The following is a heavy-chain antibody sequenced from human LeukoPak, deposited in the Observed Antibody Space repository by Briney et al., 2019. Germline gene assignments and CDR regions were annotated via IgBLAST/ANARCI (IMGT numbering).Heavy chain of an antibody. CDR2: ISYDGSNK. CDR1: GFTFSSYA. CDR3: ARDLDTVMVTPDY. V-gene: IGHV3-30-3*01. Sequence: GGSLRLSCAASGFTFSSYAMHWVRQAPGKGLEWVAVISYDGSNKYYADSVKGRFTISRDNSKNTLYLQMNSLRAEDTAVYYCARDLDTVMVTPDYWGQGTLVTVSS. D-gene: IGHD5-18*01. J-gene: IGHJ4*02.